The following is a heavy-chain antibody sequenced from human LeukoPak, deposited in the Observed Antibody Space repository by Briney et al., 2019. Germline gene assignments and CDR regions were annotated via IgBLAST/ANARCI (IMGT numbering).Heavy chain of an antibody. CDR1: GGSISSYY. D-gene: IGHD2-8*01. CDR2: IYTSGST. V-gene: IGHV4-4*07. J-gene: IGHJ4*02. CDR3: AGIRYCTNGVCYRRYYFDY. Sequence: PSETLSLTCTVSGGSISSYYWSWIRQPAGKGLEWIGRIYTSGSTNYNPSLKSRVTMSVDTSKNQFSLKLSSVTAADTAVYYCAGIRYCTNGVCYRRYYFDYWGQGTLVTVSS.